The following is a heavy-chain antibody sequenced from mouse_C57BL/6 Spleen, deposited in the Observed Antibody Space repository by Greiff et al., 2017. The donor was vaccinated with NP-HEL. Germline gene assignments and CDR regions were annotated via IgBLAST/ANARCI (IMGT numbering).Heavy chain of an antibody. Sequence: VMLVESGPELVKPGASVKISCKASGYAFSSSWMNWVKQRPGKGLEWIGRIYPGDGDTNYNGKFKGKATLTADKSSSTAYMQLSSLTSEDSAVYFCARDDYDEEAWFAYWGQGTLVTVSA. CDR2: IYPGDGDT. V-gene: IGHV1-82*01. CDR3: ARDDYDEEAWFAY. D-gene: IGHD2-4*01. CDR1: GYAFSSSW. J-gene: IGHJ3*01.